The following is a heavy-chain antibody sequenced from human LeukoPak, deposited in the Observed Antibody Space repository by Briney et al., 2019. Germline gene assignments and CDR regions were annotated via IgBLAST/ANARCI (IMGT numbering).Heavy chain of an antibody. CDR3: AREEVGATTLIFDY. V-gene: IGHV1-2*02. Sequence: ASVKVSCKASGYTFTGYYMNWVRQAPGRGLEWMGWINPNSGGTNYAQKFQGRVTMTRDTSISTAYMELSRLRSDDTAVYYCAREEVGATTLIFDYWGQGTLVTVSS. CDR2: INPNSGGT. D-gene: IGHD1-26*01. CDR1: GYTFTGYY. J-gene: IGHJ4*02.